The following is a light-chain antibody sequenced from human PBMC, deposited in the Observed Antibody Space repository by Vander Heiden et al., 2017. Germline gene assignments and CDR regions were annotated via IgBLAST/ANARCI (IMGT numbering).Light chain of an antibody. Sequence: QSVLTQPPSASGTPGQGVTISCSGSSSNIGSNTVNWYQQLPGTAPKLLIYSNNQRPSGVPVRFSGSKSGTSASLAISGLQSEDEADYYCAAWDDSLNGDVVFGGGTKLTVL. V-gene: IGLV1-44*01. J-gene: IGLJ2*01. CDR2: SNN. CDR3: AAWDDSLNGDVV. CDR1: SSNIGSNT.